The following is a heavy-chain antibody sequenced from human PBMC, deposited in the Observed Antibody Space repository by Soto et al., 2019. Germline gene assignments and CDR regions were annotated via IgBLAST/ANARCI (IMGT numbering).Heavy chain of an antibody. D-gene: IGHD3-10*01. J-gene: IGHJ4*02. CDR3: TTDIWFGELLAGY. CDR2: IKSKTDGGTT. V-gene: IGHV3-15*01. CDR1: GFTFSNAW. Sequence: PGGSLRLSCAASGFTFSNAWMSWVRQAPGKGLEWVGRIKSKTDGGTTDYAAPVKGRFTISRDDSKNTLYLQMNSLKTEDTAVYYCTTDIWFGELLAGYWGQGTLVTVYS.